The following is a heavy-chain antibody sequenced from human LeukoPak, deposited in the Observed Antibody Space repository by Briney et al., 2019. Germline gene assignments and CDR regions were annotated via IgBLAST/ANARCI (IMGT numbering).Heavy chain of an antibody. D-gene: IGHD5-24*01. CDR3: ASPMAWAHNRRDSDY. CDR1: GGSLSSTSYY. CDR2: INYSGNT. V-gene: IGHV4-39*07. Sequence: SETLSLTCTVSGGSLSSTSYYWGWIRQPPGKGLEWIGSINYSGNTYYNPSLKSRVTISVDTSKNQFSLKLNSVTAADTAVYYCASPMAWAHNRRDSDYWGLGTLVTVSS. J-gene: IGHJ4*02.